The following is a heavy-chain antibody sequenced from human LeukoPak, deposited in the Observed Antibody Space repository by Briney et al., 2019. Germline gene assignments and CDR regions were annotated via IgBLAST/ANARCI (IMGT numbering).Heavy chain of an antibody. Sequence: PGGSLRLSCAASGFTFSSYSMNWVRQAPGKGLEWVSSISSSSSYIYYADSVKGRFTISRDNAKNSLYLQMNSLRAEDTAVYYCASPRYSGSYRIDYWGQGTLVTVSS. CDR2: ISSSSSYI. V-gene: IGHV3-21*04. CDR1: GFTFSSYS. J-gene: IGHJ4*02. CDR3: ASPRYSGSYRIDY. D-gene: IGHD1-26*01.